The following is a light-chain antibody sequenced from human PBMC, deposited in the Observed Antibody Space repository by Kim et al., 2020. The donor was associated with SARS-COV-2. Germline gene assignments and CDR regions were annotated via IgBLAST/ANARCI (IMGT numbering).Light chain of an antibody. CDR2: GGS. CDR3: QQYNNWPPYS. Sequence: VSPGDRATLSCRASQSVGRNVAWYQQKPGQAPRLLIYGGSTRDRGIPGRFSGSGSGTEFTFTITSLQSEDFAVYYCQQYNNWPPYSFGQGTKLEI. J-gene: IGKJ2*03. V-gene: IGKV3-15*01. CDR1: QSVGRN.